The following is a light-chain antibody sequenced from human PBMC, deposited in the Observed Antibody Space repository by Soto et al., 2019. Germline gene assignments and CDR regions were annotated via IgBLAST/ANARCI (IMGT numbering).Light chain of an antibody. V-gene: IGLV1-40*01. CDR2: GNS. CDR3: QSYDSSPSGSV. CDR1: SSNIGAGYD. Sequence: QAVVTQPPSVSGAPGQRVTISCTGSSSNIGAGYDVHWYQQLPGTAPKLLIYGNSNRPSGVPDRFSGSKSGTSASLAITGLQAEDVGDYYCQSYDSSPSGSVFGGGTKLTVL. J-gene: IGLJ3*02.